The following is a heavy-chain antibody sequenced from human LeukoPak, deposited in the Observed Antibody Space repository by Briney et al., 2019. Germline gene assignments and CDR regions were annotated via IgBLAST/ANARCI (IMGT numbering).Heavy chain of an antibody. CDR2: INYSGRT. J-gene: IGHJ5*02. Sequence: RPSETLSLTCTVSGDSISNSDYYWGWIRQPPGEGLEWIALINYSGRTFYNPSLRSRVTISVDMSKNQFSLNLNSVTAADTAVYYCARRRKDLNWFDPWGQGTLVTVSS. CDR3: ARRRKDLNWFDP. V-gene: IGHV4-39*01. CDR1: GDSISNSDYY.